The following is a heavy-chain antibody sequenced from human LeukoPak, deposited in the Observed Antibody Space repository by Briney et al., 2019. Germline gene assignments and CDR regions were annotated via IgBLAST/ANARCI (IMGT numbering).Heavy chain of an antibody. J-gene: IGHJ6*03. D-gene: IGHD6-13*01. CDR1: GFTFSSYW. CDR3: ARALAAAGTHYYYYYMDV. CDR2: IKQDGSEK. Sequence: PGGSLRLSCAASGFTFSSYWMSWVRQAPGKGPEWVANIKQDGSEKYYVDSVKGRFTISRDNAKNSLYLQMNSLRAEDTAVYYCARALAAAGTHYYYYYMDVWGKGTTVTVSS. V-gene: IGHV3-7*01.